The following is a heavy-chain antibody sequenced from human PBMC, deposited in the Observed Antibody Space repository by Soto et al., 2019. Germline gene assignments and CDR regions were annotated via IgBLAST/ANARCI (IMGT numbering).Heavy chain of an antibody. V-gene: IGHV3-7*03. J-gene: IGHJ3*02. CDR1: AFTFRSYW. CDR3: ARDLFEAARRGEYAFDI. Sequence: DVRLVESGGGVVQPGGSLRLSCAASAFTFRSYWMTWVRQAPGKGLEWVANINQDGSEKFYVDSVKGRFTLSRDNAKNSLYLQMNSLRVEDTAVYYCARDLFEAARRGEYAFDIWGQGTMVTVSA. CDR2: INQDGSEK. D-gene: IGHD3-16*01.